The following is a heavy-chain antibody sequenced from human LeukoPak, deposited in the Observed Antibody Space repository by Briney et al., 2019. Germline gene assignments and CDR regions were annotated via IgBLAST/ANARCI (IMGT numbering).Heavy chain of an antibody. CDR1: GFTFSSYG. D-gene: IGHD6-6*01. V-gene: IGHV4-38-2*01. J-gene: IGHJ5*01. CDR3: ARLATPSTMAARGRSWFES. Sequence: GSLRLSCAASGFTFSSYGMHWVRQAPGKGLEWIACIYHSGSTYYNESLKSRVTLSRDTSKNQFSLKLSSVTAADTAVYYCARLATPSTMAARGRSWFESWGQGTLVTVSS. CDR2: IYHSGST.